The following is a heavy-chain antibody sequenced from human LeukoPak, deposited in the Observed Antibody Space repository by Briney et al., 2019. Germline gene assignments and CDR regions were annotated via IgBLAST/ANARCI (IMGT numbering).Heavy chain of an antibody. V-gene: IGHV3-30*18. CDR2: ISYDGSNK. CDR1: GFTFSSYG. CDR3: AKDRGWARMNYYDSSGLPLDY. J-gene: IGHJ4*02. Sequence: GGSLRLSCAASGFTFSSYGMHWVRQAPGKGLEWVAVISYDGSNKYYADSVKGRFTISRDNSKNTLYLQMNSLRAEDTAVYYCAKDRGWARMNYYDSSGLPLDYWGQGTLVTVSS. D-gene: IGHD3-22*01.